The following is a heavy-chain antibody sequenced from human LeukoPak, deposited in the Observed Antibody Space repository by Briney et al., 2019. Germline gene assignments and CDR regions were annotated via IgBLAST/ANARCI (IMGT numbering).Heavy chain of an antibody. D-gene: IGHD3-3*01. CDR2: IYTSGST. J-gene: IGHJ4*02. Sequence: KSSETLSLTCTVSGGSISSYYWSWIRQPPGKGLEWIGYIYTSGSTNYNPSLKSRVTISVDTSKNQFSLKLSSVTAADTAVYYCARLGFDFWSGYPSNLFDYWGQGTLVTVSS. CDR3: ARLGFDFWSGYPSNLFDY. CDR1: GGSISSYY. V-gene: IGHV4-4*09.